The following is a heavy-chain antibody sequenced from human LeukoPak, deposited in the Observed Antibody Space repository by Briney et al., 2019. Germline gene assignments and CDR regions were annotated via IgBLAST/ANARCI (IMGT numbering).Heavy chain of an antibody. CDR1: GGSISSSSYY. Sequence: PSETLSLTCTVSGGSISSSSYYWRGIRQPPGKGLEWIGSIYYSGSTYYNPSLKSRVTISVDTSKNQFSLKLSSVTAADTAVYYCARRDYDILTGYSYYFDYWGQGTLVTVSS. CDR2: IYYSGST. D-gene: IGHD3-9*01. J-gene: IGHJ4*02. CDR3: ARRDYDILTGYSYYFDY. V-gene: IGHV4-39*01.